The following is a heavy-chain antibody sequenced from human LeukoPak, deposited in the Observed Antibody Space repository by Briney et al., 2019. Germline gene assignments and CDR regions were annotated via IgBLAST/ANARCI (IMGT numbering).Heavy chain of an antibody. CDR1: GGSISSYY. V-gene: IGHV4-4*07. Sequence: SETLSLTCTVSGGSISSYYWSWIRQPAGKGLEWIGRIYAGGRSNYNPSLRSRVTISVDTSKNQFSLRLSSVTATDTGVYYCASDHSGWLGLGYWGQGTLVSVSS. CDR2: IYAGGRS. J-gene: IGHJ4*02. D-gene: IGHD6-19*01. CDR3: ASDHSGWLGLGY.